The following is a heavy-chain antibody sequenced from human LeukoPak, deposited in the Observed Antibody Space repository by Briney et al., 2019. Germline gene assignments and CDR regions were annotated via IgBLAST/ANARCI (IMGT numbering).Heavy chain of an antibody. CDR3: ARSPESRIVGATHYYYYYGMDV. CDR1: GGSISSYY. J-gene: IGHJ6*02. V-gene: IGHV4-4*07. CDR2: IYTSGST. Sequence: ETLSLTCTVSGGSISSYYWSWIRQPAGKGLEWIGRIYTSGSTNYNPSLKSRVTMSVDTCKNQFSLKLSSVTAADTAVYYWARSPESRIVGATHYYYYYGMDVWGQGTTVTVSS. D-gene: IGHD1-26*01.